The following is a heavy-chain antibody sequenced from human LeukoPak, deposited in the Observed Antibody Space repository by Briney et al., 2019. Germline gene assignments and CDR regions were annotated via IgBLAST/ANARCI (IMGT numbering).Heavy chain of an antibody. D-gene: IGHD5-12*01. Sequence: GGSLRLSCAASGFTFSDYYMSWIRQAPGKGLEWVSYISGSSSAIYYADSVKGRFTISRDNAKNSLYLQMNSLRAEDTAVYYCARDSYSGAAFDIWGQGTMVTVSS. CDR1: GFTFSDYY. CDR2: ISGSSSAI. V-gene: IGHV3-11*04. J-gene: IGHJ3*02. CDR3: ARDSYSGAAFDI.